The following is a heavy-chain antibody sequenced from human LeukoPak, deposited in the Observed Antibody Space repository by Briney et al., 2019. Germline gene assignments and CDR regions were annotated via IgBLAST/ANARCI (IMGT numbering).Heavy chain of an antibody. D-gene: IGHD4-17*01. CDR2: IYYSGST. J-gene: IGHJ5*02. Sequence: SETLSLTCTVSGGSISSYYWSWIRQPPGKGLEWIGYIYYSGSTNYNPSLKSRVTISVDTSKNQFSLKLSSVTAADTAVYYCARAPDYGDYVVAWFDPWRQGTLVTVSS. V-gene: IGHV4-59*01. CDR3: ARAPDYGDYVVAWFDP. CDR1: GGSISSYY.